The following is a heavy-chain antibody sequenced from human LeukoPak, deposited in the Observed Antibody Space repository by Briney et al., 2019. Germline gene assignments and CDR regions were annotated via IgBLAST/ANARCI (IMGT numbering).Heavy chain of an antibody. CDR1: GFTFGAYA. V-gene: IGHV3-43*02. CDR3: ATWAFYHGLDA. Sequence: GGSLRLSCTASGFTFGAYAMHWVRQAPGKGLEWVSLINEDGDATYYADSVNGRFTISRDNSKNSLYLQMSSLRSEDGALYYRATWAFYHGLDAWGQGTTVTVSS. CDR2: INEDGDAT. D-gene: IGHD1-26*01. J-gene: IGHJ6*02.